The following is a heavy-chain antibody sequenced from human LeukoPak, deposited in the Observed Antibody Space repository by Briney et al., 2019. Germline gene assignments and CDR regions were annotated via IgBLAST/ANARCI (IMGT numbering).Heavy chain of an antibody. J-gene: IGHJ4*02. D-gene: IGHD2-15*01. CDR1: GFTFSYYA. CDR2: ISGSGGSA. CDR3: AKDVRGGCSGGSCYY. Sequence: GGSLRLSCAASGFTFSYYAMSWVRQAPGKGLEWVSGISGSGGSADYADSVKGRFTISRDNSKNTLYLQMNSLRAEDTAVYYCAKDVRGGCSGGSCYYWGQGTLVTVSS. V-gene: IGHV3-23*01.